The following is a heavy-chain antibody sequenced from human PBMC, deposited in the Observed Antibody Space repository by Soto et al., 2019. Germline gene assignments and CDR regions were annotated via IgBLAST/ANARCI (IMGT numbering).Heavy chain of an antibody. CDR2: IDPSDSQT. J-gene: IGHJ4*02. V-gene: IGHV5-10-1*01. CDR3: ARQIYDSDTGPNCKYYFDS. D-gene: IGHD3-22*01. CDR1: VYSYAGYW. Sequence: VESLKISCKGSVYSYAGYWISWVRQKPGKGLEWMGRIDPSDSQTYYSPSFRGHVTISATKSITTVFLQWSSMRASDTAMYYCARQIYDSDTGPNCKYYFDSWGQGTRVTVSS.